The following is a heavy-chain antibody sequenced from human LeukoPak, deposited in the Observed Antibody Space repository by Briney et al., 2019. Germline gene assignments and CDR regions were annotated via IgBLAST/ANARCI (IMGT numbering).Heavy chain of an antibody. CDR1: GGSISSSSYY. CDR3: ARYSSGWYYGMDV. J-gene: IGHJ6*02. D-gene: IGHD6-19*01. V-gene: IGHV4-39*07. CDR2: IYYSGST. Sequence: PSETLSLTCTVSGGSISSSSYYWGWIRQPPGKGLEWIGSIYYSGSTYYNPSLKSRVTISLDTSKNQFSLKLSSVTAADTAVYYCARYSSGWYYGMDVWGQGTTVTVSS.